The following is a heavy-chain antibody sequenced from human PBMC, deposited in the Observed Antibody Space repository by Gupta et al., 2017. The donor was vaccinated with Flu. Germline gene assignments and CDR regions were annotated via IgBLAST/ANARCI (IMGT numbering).Heavy chain of an antibody. J-gene: IGHJ4*03. CDR1: FSHFW. V-gene: IGHV3-7*01. Sequence: FSHFWMSWVRKAPGKGLQWVANIHQDGSEQYSVDSVKGRFTISRDSAKNSQYLQMDSLTAEDKGVYYCAREGETGCERIDDWGQGSMGSGPS. D-gene: IGHD3-10*01. CDR2: IHQDGSEQ. CDR3: AREGETGCERIDD.